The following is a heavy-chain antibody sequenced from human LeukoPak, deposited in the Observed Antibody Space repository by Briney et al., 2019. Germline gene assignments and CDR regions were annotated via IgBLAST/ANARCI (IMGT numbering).Heavy chain of an antibody. J-gene: IGHJ6*02. D-gene: IGHD6-13*01. V-gene: IGHV1-69*13. Sequence: GASVKVSCKASGYTFTSYAISWVRQAPGQGLEWMGGIIPIFGAANYAQKFQGRVTITADESTSTAYMELSSLRSEDTAVYYCLVAAAGSYYYYGMDVWGQGTTVTVSS. CDR1: GYTFTSYA. CDR3: LVAAAGSYYYYGMDV. CDR2: IIPIFGAA.